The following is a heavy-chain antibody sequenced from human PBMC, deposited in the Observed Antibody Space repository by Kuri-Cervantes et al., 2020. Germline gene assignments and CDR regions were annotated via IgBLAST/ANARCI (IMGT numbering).Heavy chain of an antibody. CDR3: ARVGCSGGSCYMEYYYVDV. CDR2: ISSSSSYI. D-gene: IGHD2-15*01. CDR1: GFTFSSYS. J-gene: IGHJ6*03. Sequence: GESLKISCAASGFTFSSYSMNWVRQAPGKGLEWVSSISSSSSYIYYADSVKGRFTISRDNAKNSLYLQMNSLRAEDTAVYYCARVGCSGGSCYMEYYYVDVWGKGTTVTVSS. V-gene: IGHV3-21*01.